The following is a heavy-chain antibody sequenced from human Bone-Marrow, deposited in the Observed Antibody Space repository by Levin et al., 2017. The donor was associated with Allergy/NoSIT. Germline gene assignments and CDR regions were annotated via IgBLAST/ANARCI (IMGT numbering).Heavy chain of an antibody. CDR1: GYTFSNYW. V-gene: IGHV5-51*01. J-gene: IGHJ4*02. CDR2: IYPSDSDT. D-gene: IGHD6-19*01. CDR3: ARRRSLLAGWAEFDY. Sequence: GESLKISCQASGYTFSNYWIGWVRQMPGKGLEWVGIIYPSDSDTRYGPSFQGQVTISVDKSINTAYLPWSSLRPSDTAMYYCARRRSLLAGWAEFDYWGQGALVLVSS.